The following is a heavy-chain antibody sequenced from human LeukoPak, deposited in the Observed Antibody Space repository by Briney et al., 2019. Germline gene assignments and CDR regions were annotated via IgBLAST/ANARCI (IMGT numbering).Heavy chain of an antibody. CDR3: ARDVHGDYGSGWFDP. D-gene: IGHD4-17*01. Sequence: SVKVSCKTSGGTFNNSAISWVRQAPGQGLEWLGGIMPLFGTAGCAQKFQGRVTITKDESTRTVYLELTSLTSDDTAVYYCARDVHGDYGSGWFDPWGQGTLVSVSS. CDR1: GGTFNNSA. CDR2: IMPLFGTA. V-gene: IGHV1-69*05. J-gene: IGHJ5*02.